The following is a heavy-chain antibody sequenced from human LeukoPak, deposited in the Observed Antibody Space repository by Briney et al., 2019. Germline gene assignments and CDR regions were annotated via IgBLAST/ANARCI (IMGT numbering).Heavy chain of an antibody. CDR2: FYPSGST. CDR3: ARGRDGYNFLNRGEYYYFDY. J-gene: IGHJ4*02. CDR1: GGSISSNTYY. Sequence: SETLSLTCTVSGGSISSNTYYWNWIRQPAGNGLEWIGRFYPSGSTNYNPSLKSRVTISVDTSKNQFSLRLNSVTAADTAVYYCARGRDGYNFLNRGEYYYFDYWGQGTLVTVSS. D-gene: IGHD5-24*01. V-gene: IGHV4-61*02.